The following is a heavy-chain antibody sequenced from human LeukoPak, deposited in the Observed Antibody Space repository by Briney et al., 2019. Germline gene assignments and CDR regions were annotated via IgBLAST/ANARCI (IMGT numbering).Heavy chain of an antibody. CDR3: AKGPPIAAAGTPYDY. CDR2: ISYDGSNK. D-gene: IGHD6-13*01. Sequence: GGSLRLSCAASGFPFSSYVMPWVRQAPGKGLEWVAVISYDGSNKYYADSVKGRFTISRDHSKNTLYLQMNSLRAEDTAVYYCAKGPPIAAAGTPYDYWGQGTLVTVSS. J-gene: IGHJ4*02. V-gene: IGHV3-30*18. CDR1: GFPFSSYV.